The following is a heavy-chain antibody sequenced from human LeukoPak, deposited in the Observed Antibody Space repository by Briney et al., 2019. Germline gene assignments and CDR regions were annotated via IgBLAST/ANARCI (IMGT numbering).Heavy chain of an antibody. CDR2: ISAYNNNT. Sequence: ASVKVSCKTSGYTFSNYGVSWVRQAPGQGLEWMGWISAYNNNTNYAQKFQGRLTMTTDTSTSTAYMELRSLRSEDTAVYYCAREGGSYSDYWGQGTLVTVSS. CDR1: GYTFSNYG. V-gene: IGHV1-18*01. D-gene: IGHD3-16*01. CDR3: AREGGSYSDY. J-gene: IGHJ4*02.